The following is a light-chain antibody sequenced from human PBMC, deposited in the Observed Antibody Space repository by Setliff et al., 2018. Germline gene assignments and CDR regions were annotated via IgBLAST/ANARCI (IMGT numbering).Light chain of an antibody. Sequence: QSALTQPASVSGSPGQSMTISCSGTSSDVGAYDYVSWYQKHPDKAPKLIIYDVNKRPSGVSNRFSGSKSVDTASLTISGLQAEDEGDYYCYSYAGGDTYAIFGGGTKVTVL. CDR3: YSYAGGDTYAI. J-gene: IGLJ2*01. CDR1: SSDVGAYDY. V-gene: IGLV2-23*02. CDR2: DVN.